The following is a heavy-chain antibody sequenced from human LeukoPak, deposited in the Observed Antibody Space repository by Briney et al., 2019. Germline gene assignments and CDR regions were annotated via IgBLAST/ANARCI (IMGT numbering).Heavy chain of an antibody. V-gene: IGHV4-34*01. CDR2: INHSGST. J-gene: IGHJ4*02. CDR3: ARNILWFGELLYTSEFDY. CDR1: GGSFSGYY. D-gene: IGHD3-10*01. Sequence: PSETLSLTCAVYGGSFSGYYWSWIRQPPGKGLEWIGEINHSGSTNFNPSLKSRVTISLDTSKNQFSLKLSSVTAADTAVYYCARNILWFGELLYTSEFDYWGQGTLVTVSS.